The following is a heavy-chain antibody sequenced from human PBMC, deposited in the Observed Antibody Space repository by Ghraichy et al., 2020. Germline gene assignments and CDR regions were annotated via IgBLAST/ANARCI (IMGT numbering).Heavy chain of an antibody. Sequence: GGSLRLSCAASGFTFSSYGMHWVRQAPGKGLEWVAVIWYDGSNKYYADSVKGRFTISRDNSKNTLYLQMNSLRAEDTAVYYCARGMGAGSGSPDYWGQGTLVTVSS. CDR2: IWYDGSNK. V-gene: IGHV3-33*01. D-gene: IGHD3-10*01. CDR1: GFTFSSYG. J-gene: IGHJ4*02. CDR3: ARGMGAGSGSPDY.